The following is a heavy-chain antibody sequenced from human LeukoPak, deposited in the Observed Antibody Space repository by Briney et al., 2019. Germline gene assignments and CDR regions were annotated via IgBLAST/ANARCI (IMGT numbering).Heavy chain of an antibody. Sequence: GGSLRLSCAASGFTFSNSEMNWVRQAPGKGLEWLSFISITGGTTHYAVSVKGRFTISRDNAQGSLFLQMNSLRAEDTAVYYCGRLTAYYSDYWGQGTLVTVSS. V-gene: IGHV3-48*03. J-gene: IGHJ4*02. CDR2: ISITGGTT. CDR1: GFTFSNSE. CDR3: GRLTAYYSDY.